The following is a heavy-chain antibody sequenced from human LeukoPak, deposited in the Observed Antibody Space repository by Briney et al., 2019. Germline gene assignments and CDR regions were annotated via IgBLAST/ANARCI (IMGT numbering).Heavy chain of an antibody. D-gene: IGHD3-22*01. Sequence: GRSLRLSCAASGFTFDDYAMHWVRQAPGKGLEWVSGISWNSGSIGYADSVKGRFTISRDNAKNSLYLQMNSLRAEDTALYYCAKGSSGYTRVYFDYWGQETLVTVSS. CDR2: ISWNSGSI. CDR3: AKGSSGYTRVYFDY. CDR1: GFTFDDYA. V-gene: IGHV3-9*01. J-gene: IGHJ4*02.